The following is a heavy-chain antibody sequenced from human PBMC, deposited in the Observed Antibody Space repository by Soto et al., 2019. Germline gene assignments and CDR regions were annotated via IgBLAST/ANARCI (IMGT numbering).Heavy chain of an antibody. CDR3: ARHDYGGFGL. CDR1: GGSISRSSYY. V-gene: IGHV4-39*01. Sequence: QLQLQESGPGLVKPSETLSLTCTVSGGSISRSSYYWGWIRQPPGKGMEWIGSIYYSGSTYYNPSLKSRVTISVDTSKNQFSLKLSAVTAADTAVYYCARHDYGGFGLWGQGTLVTVSS. CDR2: IYYSGST. J-gene: IGHJ4*02. D-gene: IGHD4-17*01.